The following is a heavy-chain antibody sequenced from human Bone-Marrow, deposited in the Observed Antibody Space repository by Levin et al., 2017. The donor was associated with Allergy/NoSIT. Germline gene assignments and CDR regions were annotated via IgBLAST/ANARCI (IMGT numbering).Heavy chain of an antibody. D-gene: IGHD3/OR15-3a*01. J-gene: IGHJ3*02. CDR1: GFIFNTSA. CDR3: AKVRRGLDAFDI. V-gene: IGHV3-23*01. Sequence: GESLKISCAASGFIFNTSAMSWVRQAPGKGLEWVSSISGTDDSTYYTDSVKGRLTISRDNSKNTIYLQMNSLRAEDTALYYCAKVRRGLDAFDIWGQGTMVTGSS. CDR2: ISGTDDST.